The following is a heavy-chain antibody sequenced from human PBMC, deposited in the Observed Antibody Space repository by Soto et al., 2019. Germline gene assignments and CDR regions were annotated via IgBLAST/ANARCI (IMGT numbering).Heavy chain of an antibody. J-gene: IGHJ5*01. CDR2: IKQDGSEK. V-gene: IGHV3-7*01. CDR3: ATGITAAGPDS. D-gene: IGHD6-13*01. Sequence: PXVCLTLSCEACGFSFSAYCMNGVRQAPGKGLEWVANIKQDGSEKYYVDSVKGRFTISRDTAKSSLYLQMNSLRAEDTAVYYCATGITAAGPDSCGQRTLVTVSS. CDR1: GFSFSAYC.